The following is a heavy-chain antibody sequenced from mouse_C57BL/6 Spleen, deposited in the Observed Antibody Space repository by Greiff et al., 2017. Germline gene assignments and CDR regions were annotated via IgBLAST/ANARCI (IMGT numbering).Heavy chain of an antibody. CDR1: GFSLTSYG. CDR2: IWSDGST. Sequence: QVQLQQSGPGLVAPSQSLSITCTVSGFSLTSYGVHWVRQPPGKGLEWLVVIWSDGSTTYNSALKSRLSISKDNSKSQVFLKMNSLQTDDTAMYYCARHPNWDGAMDYWGQGTSVTVSS. CDR3: ARHPNWDGAMDY. D-gene: IGHD4-1*01. V-gene: IGHV2-6-1*01. J-gene: IGHJ4*01.